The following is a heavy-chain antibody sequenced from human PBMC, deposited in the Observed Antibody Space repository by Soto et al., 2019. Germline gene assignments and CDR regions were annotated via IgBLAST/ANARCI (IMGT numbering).Heavy chain of an antibody. CDR2: IYYNGTT. V-gene: IGHV4-31*03. Sequence: QVQLQESGPGLVKSSQTLSLTCTVSGGSISRGYYYWSWIRQHPGKGLEWIAYIYYNGTTSYNPSLKSRVTVSRDTSKNQFSLDLTSVTAADAAVYYCARRPAAGPVDYWVQGTLVTVSP. D-gene: IGHD6-13*01. CDR3: ARRPAAGPVDY. J-gene: IGHJ4*02. CDR1: GGSISRGYYY.